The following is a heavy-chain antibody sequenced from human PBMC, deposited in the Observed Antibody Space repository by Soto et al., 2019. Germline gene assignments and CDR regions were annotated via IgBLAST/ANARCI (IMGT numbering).Heavy chain of an antibody. V-gene: IGHV1-69*06. J-gene: IGHJ5*02. D-gene: IGHD2-21*02. CDR1: GGTFSSYT. Sequence: QVQLVQSGAEVKKPGSSVKVSCKASGGTFSSYTISWVRQAPGQGLEWMGGIIPIFGTANYAQKFQGRVTITADKSTSTAYMELSSLRSEDTAVYYCARSEVEVVTAIPNYNWFDPWGQGTLVTVSS. CDR2: IIPIFGTA. CDR3: ARSEVEVVTAIPNYNWFDP.